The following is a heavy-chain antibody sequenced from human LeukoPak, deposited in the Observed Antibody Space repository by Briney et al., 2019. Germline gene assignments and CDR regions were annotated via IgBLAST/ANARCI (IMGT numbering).Heavy chain of an antibody. Sequence: PSETLSLTCTVSGGSISTYYWSWIRQPPGKGLEWIGYIPYSGTTNYNPSLKNRVTISLDTSKNQFSLNLGSVTAADTAVYFCARMGGYSGYATHWGQGTLVTVSS. V-gene: IGHV4-59*08. CDR2: IPYSGTT. CDR3: ARMGGYSGYATH. D-gene: IGHD5-12*01. J-gene: IGHJ4*02. CDR1: GGSISTYY.